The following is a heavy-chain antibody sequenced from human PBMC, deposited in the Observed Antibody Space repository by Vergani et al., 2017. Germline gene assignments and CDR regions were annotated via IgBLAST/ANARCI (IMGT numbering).Heavy chain of an antibody. J-gene: IGHJ4*02. CDR3: THRQDCNVGHCVDDY. CDR1: GFSLTTSGVA. V-gene: IGHV2-5*02. CDR2: VFLDDDK. Sequence: QFTLKESGPTLVKPTQPLTLPCTFSGFSLTTSGVAVGCIRQLPGKALEWRAIVFLDDDKHYSPSLRNRVTLPRDTSRNQVVLTMTNIDAVDTATYYCTHRQDCNVGHCVDDYWGQGTLVTVSS. D-gene: IGHD2-15*01.